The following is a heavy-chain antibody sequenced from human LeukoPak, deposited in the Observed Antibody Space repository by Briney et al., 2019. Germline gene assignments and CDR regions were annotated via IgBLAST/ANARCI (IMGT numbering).Heavy chain of an antibody. D-gene: IGHD2-15*01. Sequence: GGSLRLSCAASGFTFSSYAMSWVRQAPGKGLEWVSAISGSGGSTYYADSVKGRFTISRDNSKNTLYLQMNSLRAEDTAVYYCAKVGGIRYWRYYFDYWGQGTLVTVSS. CDR3: AKVGGIRYWRYYFDY. CDR2: ISGSGGST. J-gene: IGHJ4*02. CDR1: GFTFSSYA. V-gene: IGHV3-23*01.